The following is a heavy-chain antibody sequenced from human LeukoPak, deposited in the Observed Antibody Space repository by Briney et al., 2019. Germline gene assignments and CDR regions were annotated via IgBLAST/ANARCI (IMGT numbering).Heavy chain of an antibody. V-gene: IGHV4-38-2*02. Sequence: PSETLSLTCTVSGYSISSGYYWGWIRQPPGKGLEWIGSIYHSGSTYYNPSLKSRVTISVDRSKNQFSLKLSSVTAADTAVYYCARDLSLDYWGQGTLVTVSS. CDR1: GYSISSGYY. D-gene: IGHD2/OR15-2a*01. CDR2: IYHSGST. CDR3: ARDLSLDY. J-gene: IGHJ4*02.